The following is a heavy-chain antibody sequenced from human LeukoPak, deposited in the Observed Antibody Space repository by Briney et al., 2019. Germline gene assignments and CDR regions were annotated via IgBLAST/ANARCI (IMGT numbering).Heavy chain of an antibody. Sequence: SETLSLTYTVSGGTISSSSYYWGWIRQPPGKGLERIGSIYYSGSTYYNPSLKSRVTISVDTSKNQFSLKLSSVTAADTAVYYCARIDDYEQPGGGDYWGQGTLVTVSS. V-gene: IGHV4-39*07. D-gene: IGHD1/OR15-1a*01. J-gene: IGHJ4*02. CDR1: GGTISSSSYY. CDR2: IYYSGST. CDR3: ARIDDYEQPGGGDY.